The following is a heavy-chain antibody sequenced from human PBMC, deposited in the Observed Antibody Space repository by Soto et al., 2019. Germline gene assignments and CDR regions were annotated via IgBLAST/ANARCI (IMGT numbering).Heavy chain of an antibody. J-gene: IGHJ5*02. CDR3: AKENFMDSSSSTNWFDP. CDR2: ISGSGGST. Sequence: GGSLRLSCAASGFTFSSYAMSWVRQAPGKGLEWVSAISGSGGSTYYADSVKGRFTISRDNSKNTLYLQMNSLRAEDTAVYYCAKENFMDSSSSTNWFDPWGQGTLVTVSS. D-gene: IGHD6-6*01. V-gene: IGHV3-23*01. CDR1: GFTFSSYA.